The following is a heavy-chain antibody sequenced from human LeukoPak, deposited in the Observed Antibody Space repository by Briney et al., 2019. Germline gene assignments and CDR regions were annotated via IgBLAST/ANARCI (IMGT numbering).Heavy chain of an antibody. V-gene: IGHV3-53*01. Sequence: PGGSLRLSCAASGFSVSTNYMSWVRQAPGKGLEWVSVIYSGDNTYYADSVKGRFTISRDNSENTLYLQMSSLRADDTAVYYCAKRKGDLALGPFDYWGQGTLVTVSS. CDR2: IYSGDNT. D-gene: IGHD3-16*01. CDR3: AKRKGDLALGPFDY. J-gene: IGHJ4*02. CDR1: GFSVSTNY.